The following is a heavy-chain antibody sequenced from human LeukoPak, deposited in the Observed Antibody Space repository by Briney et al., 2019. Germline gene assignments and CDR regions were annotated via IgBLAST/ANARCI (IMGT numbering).Heavy chain of an antibody. CDR2: IYWDNDK. J-gene: IGHJ4*02. D-gene: IGHD2-15*01. Sequence: SGPTLVNPTQTPTLTCTFSGFSLRTRGVGVGWIRQPPGKALEWLGIIYWDNDKRYSPSLKSRLTITKDTSKNQVVLTMTNMDPVDTATYYCAHSGSLPPNFDYWGQGTLVTVSS. CDR3: AHSGSLPPNFDY. V-gene: IGHV2-5*02. CDR1: GFSLRTRGVG.